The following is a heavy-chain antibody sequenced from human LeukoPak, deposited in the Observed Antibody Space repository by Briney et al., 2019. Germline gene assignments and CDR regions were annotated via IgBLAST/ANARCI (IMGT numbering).Heavy chain of an antibody. CDR2: ISGSGGST. J-gene: IGHJ4*02. V-gene: IGHV3-23*01. Sequence: PGGSLRLSCAASGFTFSTYAMSWVRQAPGKGLEWVSAISGSGGSTYYADSVKGRFTIPRDISENTLYLQMNNLRGEDTAIYYCAKDAASGYSYGYINYWGQGTLVTVSS. CDR1: GFTFSTYA. CDR3: AKDAASGYSYGYINY. D-gene: IGHD5-18*01.